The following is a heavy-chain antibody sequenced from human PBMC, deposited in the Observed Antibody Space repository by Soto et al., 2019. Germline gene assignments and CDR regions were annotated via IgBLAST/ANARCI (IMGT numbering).Heavy chain of an antibody. D-gene: IGHD3-22*01. J-gene: IGHJ4*02. V-gene: IGHV1-69*01. Sequence: QVQLVQSGAEVKKPGSSVKVSCKASGGTFSSYAISWVRQAPGQGLEWMGGIIPIFGTANYAQKFQGRVTITADESTRTADMELSSMRSEDMAVYYCASSHYYDSSGYSGYFDYWGQGTLVTVSS. CDR2: IIPIFGTA. CDR3: ASSHYYDSSGYSGYFDY. CDR1: GGTFSSYA.